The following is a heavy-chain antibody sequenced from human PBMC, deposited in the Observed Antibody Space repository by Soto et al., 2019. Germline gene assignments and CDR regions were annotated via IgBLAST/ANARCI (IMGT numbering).Heavy chain of an antibody. CDR2: IYHSGST. D-gene: IGHD4-17*01. CDR3: ARGVTTVTTFDY. V-gene: IGHV4-30-2*01. J-gene: IGHJ4*02. CDR1: GGSISSGGYS. Sequence: SGTLSLTCAVSGGSISSGGYSCNWIRQPPGKGLEWIGYIYHSGSTYYNPSLKSRVTISVDRSKNQFSLKLSSVTAADTAVSYCARGVTTVTTFDYWGQGTLVNVSS.